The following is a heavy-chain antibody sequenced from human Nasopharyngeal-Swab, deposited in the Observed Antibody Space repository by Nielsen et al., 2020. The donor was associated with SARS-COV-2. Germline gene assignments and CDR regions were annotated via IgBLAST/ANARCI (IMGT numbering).Heavy chain of an antibody. CDR3: ARKKQLVRPFDY. CDR2: LNPNTGFA. CDR1: GYTFSDYF. D-gene: IGHD6-13*01. Sequence: VKVSCKTSGYTFSDYFLHWVREAPGQGLEWMGRLNPNTGFANYAQKFQGRVTMTRDTSLSTGYMELSSLRSDDTAVYYCARKKQLVRPFDYWGQGTLVTVSS. J-gene: IGHJ4*02. V-gene: IGHV1-2*06.